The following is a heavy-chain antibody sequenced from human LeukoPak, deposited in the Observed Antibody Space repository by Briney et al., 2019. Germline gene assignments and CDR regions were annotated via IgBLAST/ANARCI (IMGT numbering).Heavy chain of an antibody. CDR3: ARGEWGSGWYVDDY. Sequence: GGSLRLSCAASGFTFSNYWMSWVRQAPGKGLEWVANIKQDGSEKYYVDSVRGRFTISRDNAKNSLYLQMNSLRAEDTAAYYCARGEWGSGWYVDDYWGQGTLVTVSS. D-gene: IGHD6-19*01. V-gene: IGHV3-7*01. J-gene: IGHJ4*02. CDR2: IKQDGSEK. CDR1: GFTFSNYW.